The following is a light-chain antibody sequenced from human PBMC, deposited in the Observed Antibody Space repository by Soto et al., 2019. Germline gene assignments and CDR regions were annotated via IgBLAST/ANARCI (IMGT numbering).Light chain of an antibody. V-gene: IGKV1-5*03. CDR1: QSISSW. CDR3: QQYNSSGT. Sequence: DIQMTHSPSTLSASVGDRGTVTCRASQSISSWLAWYQQKPGKAPKLLVYKASSLESGVPSRFSGSGSGTEFTLTISSLQPDDFATYYCQQYNSSGTFGQGTKVDNK. CDR2: KAS. J-gene: IGKJ1*01.